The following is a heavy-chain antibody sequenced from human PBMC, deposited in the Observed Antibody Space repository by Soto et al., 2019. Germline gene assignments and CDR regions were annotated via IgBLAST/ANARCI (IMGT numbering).Heavy chain of an antibody. V-gene: IGHV4-30-2*01. D-gene: IGHD6-19*01. Sequence: QLQLQESGSGLVKPSQTLSLTCAVSGGSISSGGYSWSWIRQPPGKGLEWIGYIYHSGSTYYNPSLKSRVTISVDRAKNQFSLKLSSVTAADTAVHYCASSGYSSGWYWFDPWGQGTLVTVSS. CDR3: ASSGYSSGWYWFDP. CDR2: IYHSGST. J-gene: IGHJ5*02. CDR1: GGSISSGGYS.